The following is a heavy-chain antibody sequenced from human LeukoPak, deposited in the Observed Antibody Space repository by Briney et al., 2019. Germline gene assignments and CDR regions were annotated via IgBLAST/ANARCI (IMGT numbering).Heavy chain of an antibody. D-gene: IGHD5-12*01. CDR3: ARLEVMVVATIDY. J-gene: IGHJ4*02. V-gene: IGHV3-7*01. CDR1: GFTFSSYS. CDR2: INQGGSEK. Sequence: GSLRLSCAASGFTFSSYSMNWVRQAPGKGLEWVADINQGGSEKYYIDSVKGRFTISRDNAKNSLYLQMNSLRAGDTAEYYCARLEVMVVATIDYWGQGTLVTVSS.